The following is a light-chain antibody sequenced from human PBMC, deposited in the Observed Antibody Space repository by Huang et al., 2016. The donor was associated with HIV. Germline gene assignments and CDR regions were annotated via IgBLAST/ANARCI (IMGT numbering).Light chain of an antibody. CDR1: QSVGSY. CDR3: QQRSNWPRT. CDR2: DAS. Sequence: EIVLTQSPVTLSLSPGERATLSCRASQSVGSYLAWYQQKPGQAPRLLIYDASHRATGIPARFSGSGSGTDFTLSINSLEPEDFASYYCQQRSNWPRTFGQGTKVEIK. V-gene: IGKV3-11*01. J-gene: IGKJ1*01.